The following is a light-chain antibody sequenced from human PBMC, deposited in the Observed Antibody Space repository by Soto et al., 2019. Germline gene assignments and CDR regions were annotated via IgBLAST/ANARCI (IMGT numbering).Light chain of an antibody. CDR2: DVS. Sequence: QSVRNQPRSVSGSPGQSVTISCTGTSSDVGGYNYVSWYQQHPGKAPKLMIYDVSKRPSGVPDRFSGSKSGNTASLTISGLQAEDEADYYCCSYAGSYTFDYVFGTGTKVTVL. CDR3: CSYAGSYTFDYV. CDR1: SSDVGGYNY. J-gene: IGLJ1*01. V-gene: IGLV2-11*01.